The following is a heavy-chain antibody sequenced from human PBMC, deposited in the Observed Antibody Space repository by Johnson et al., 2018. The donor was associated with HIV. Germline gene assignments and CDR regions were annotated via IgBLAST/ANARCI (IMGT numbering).Heavy chain of an antibody. D-gene: IGHD3-10*01. CDR2: IKSKTDGGTT. Sequence: EVQLVESGGGLVKPGGSLRLSCAASGFTFSNAWMSWVRQAPGKGLEWVGRIKSKTDGGTTDYAAPVKGRFTISRDDSKNTLYLQLNSLRVEDTAVYYCASSSLAWGVDAFDIWGQGTKVTVSS. J-gene: IGHJ3*02. CDR3: ASSSLAWGVDAFDI. V-gene: IGHV3-15*01. CDR1: GFTFSNAW.